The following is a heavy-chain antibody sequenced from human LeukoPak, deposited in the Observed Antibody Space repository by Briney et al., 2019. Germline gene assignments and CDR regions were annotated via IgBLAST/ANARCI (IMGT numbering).Heavy chain of an antibody. V-gene: IGHV1-2*02. Sequence: ASVKVSCKASGYTFTGYYMHWVRQAPGQGLEWMGWINPNSGGTNYAQKFQGRVTMTRDTSISTAYMELSRLRSDDTAVYYCARGLSRDGYNYSFYYYYYMDVWGKGTTVTVSS. CDR2: INPNSGGT. CDR3: ARGLSRDGYNYSFYYYYYMDV. J-gene: IGHJ6*03. D-gene: IGHD5-24*01. CDR1: GYTFTGYY.